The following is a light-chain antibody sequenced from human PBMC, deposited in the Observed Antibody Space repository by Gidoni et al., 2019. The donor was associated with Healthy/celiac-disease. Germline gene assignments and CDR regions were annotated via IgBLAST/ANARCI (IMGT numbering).Light chain of an antibody. CDR3: QQYNNWPRS. Sequence: EIVMKKSTATLSVSPGERATLSCGASQSVRSNLAWYQQKPGQAPRLLIYGASTRATGIPARFSGIGSGTDFTLTISSLQSEDFAVYYCQQYNNWPRSFXXXSKVEIK. V-gene: IGKV3-15*01. J-gene: IGKJ1*01. CDR1: QSVRSN. CDR2: GAS.